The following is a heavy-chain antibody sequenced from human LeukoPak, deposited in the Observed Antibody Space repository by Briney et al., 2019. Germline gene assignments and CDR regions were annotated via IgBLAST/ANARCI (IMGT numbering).Heavy chain of an antibody. D-gene: IGHD3-22*01. CDR3: ARVEGGYYDSSGYYYSEYNWFDP. Sequence: GASVKVSCKASGYTFTSYAMHWVRQAPGQRLEWMGWINAGNGNTKYSQKFQGRVTITRDTSASTAYMELSSLRSEDTAVYYCARVEGGYYDSSGYYYSEYNWFDPWGQGTLVTVSS. V-gene: IGHV1-3*01. CDR1: GYTFTSYA. CDR2: INAGNGNT. J-gene: IGHJ5*02.